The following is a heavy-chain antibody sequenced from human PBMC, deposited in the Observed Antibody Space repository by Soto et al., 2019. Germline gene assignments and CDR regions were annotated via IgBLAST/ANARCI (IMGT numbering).Heavy chain of an antibody. CDR1: GFAFSKYG. Sequence: EGSLRRSCAASGFAFSKYGMYWFRQAPGKGLEWVAVIWYDGSIKYYADSVKGRLTISRDNSKNTLYLQMSSLRVEDTGGFYCARDLGFSDYWGQGSQVTVSS. CDR3: ARDLGFSDY. V-gene: IGHV3-33*07. D-gene: IGHD7-27*01. J-gene: IGHJ4*02. CDR2: IWYDGSIK.